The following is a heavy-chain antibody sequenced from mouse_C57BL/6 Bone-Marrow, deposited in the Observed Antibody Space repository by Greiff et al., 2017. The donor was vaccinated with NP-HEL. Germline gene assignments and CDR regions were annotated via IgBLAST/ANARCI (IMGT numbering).Heavy chain of an antibody. CDR2: IWRGGST. J-gene: IGHJ2*01. V-gene: IGHV2-2*01. Sequence: VKLVESGPGLVQPSQSLSITCTVSGFSLTSYGVHWVRQSPGKGLEWLGVIWRGGSTDYNAAFISRLSISKDNSKSQVFFKMNSLQADDTAIYYCARNRYGNYVRYFDYGGQGTTLTVSS. D-gene: IGHD2-1*01. CDR3: ARNRYGNYVRYFDY. CDR1: GFSLTSYG.